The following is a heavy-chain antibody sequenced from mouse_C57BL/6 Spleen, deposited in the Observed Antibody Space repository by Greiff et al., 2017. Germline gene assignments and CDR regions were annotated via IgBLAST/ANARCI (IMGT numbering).Heavy chain of an antibody. CDR1: GFTFSDYY. CDR2: INYDGSST. J-gene: IGHJ1*03. V-gene: IGHV5-16*01. CDR3: AREPNNWDVSWYFDV. D-gene: IGHD4-1*02. Sequence: VQLKESEGGLVQPGSSMKLSCTASGFTFSDYYMAWVRQVPEKGLEWVANINYDGSSTYYLDSLKSRFIISRDNAKNILYLQMSSLKSEDTATYYCAREPNNWDVSWYFDVWGTGTTVTVSS.